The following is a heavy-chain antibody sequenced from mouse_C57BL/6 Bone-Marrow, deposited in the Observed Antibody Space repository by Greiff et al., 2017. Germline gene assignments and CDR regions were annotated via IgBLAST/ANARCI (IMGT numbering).Heavy chain of an antibody. CDR2: IYPRSGNT. J-gene: IGHJ2*01. Sequence: VQLVESGAELARPGASVKLSCKASGYTFTSYGISWVKQRTGQGLEWIGEIYPRSGNTYYNEKFKGKATLTADKSSSTAYMELRSLTSEDSAVYFCEREGPYFDDWGQGTTLTVAS. CDR3: EREGPYFDD. V-gene: IGHV1-81*01. CDR1: GYTFTSYG.